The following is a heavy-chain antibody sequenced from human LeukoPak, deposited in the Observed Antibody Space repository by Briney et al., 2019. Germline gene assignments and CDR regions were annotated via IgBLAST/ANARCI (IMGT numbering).Heavy chain of an antibody. CDR3: TTDRYYDNSELQFQH. CDR2: IKRETDGGTI. V-gene: IGHV3-15*01. CDR1: GFTLNNAW. J-gene: IGHJ1*01. D-gene: IGHD3-22*01. Sequence: TGGSLRLSCAASGFTLNNAWMSWVRQAPGKGLEWLGRIKRETDGGTIDYAAPVKGRFTISRDDSRNTLYLQMDSLKIEDTAVYYCTTDRYYDNSELQFQHWGQGTLSPSPQ.